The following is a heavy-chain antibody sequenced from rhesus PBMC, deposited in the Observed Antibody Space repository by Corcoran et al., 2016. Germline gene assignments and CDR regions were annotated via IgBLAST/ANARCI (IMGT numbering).Heavy chain of an antibody. V-gene: IGHV4-80*01. J-gene: IGHJ6*01. CDR1: GVSGTAAF. CDR2: VAENRANA. D-gene: IGHD6-31*01. CDR3: AKVPHFDGWYGLDP. Sequence: QVPLQGSGPRLLRPSETLSLSCSVSGVSGTAAFWSWFRQSPGKGLEWFGEVAENRANANSIPSFNSRVTLSKYPSRNQFSLKMTSLSVADTAIYYCAKVPHFDGWYGLDPWGQGVAVTVSS.